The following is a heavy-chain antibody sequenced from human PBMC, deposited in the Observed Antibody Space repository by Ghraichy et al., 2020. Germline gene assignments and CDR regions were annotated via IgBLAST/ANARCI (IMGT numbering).Heavy chain of an antibody. CDR1: GGSISTYY. V-gene: IGHV4-59*01. CDR2: VYYNGGT. CDR3: ARVGSGNFDY. Sequence: SETLSLTCTVSGGSISTYYWSWIRQSPGKGLEWIGYVYYNGGTNYNPSLKSRVTISIDTLRNQFSLRLSSVTAADTAVYYCARVGSGNFDYWGQGTQVTVSS. J-gene: IGHJ4*02. D-gene: IGHD2-15*01.